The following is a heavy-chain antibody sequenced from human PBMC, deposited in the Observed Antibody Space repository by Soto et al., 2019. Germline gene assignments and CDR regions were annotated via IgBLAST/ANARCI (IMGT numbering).Heavy chain of an antibody. Sequence: ETLSLTCTVSGGSISGDHWNWVRQPPGKGLEWIAYVSSSGSTKYNPSLKSRFTISIDTTKNQFSLRLSSVTAADTAVYYCASGFYDSRGYSEAFDIWGQGTKVTVSS. CDR1: GGSISGDH. V-gene: IGHV4-59*01. J-gene: IGHJ3*02. CDR3: ASGFYDSRGYSEAFDI. CDR2: VSSSGST. D-gene: IGHD3-22*01.